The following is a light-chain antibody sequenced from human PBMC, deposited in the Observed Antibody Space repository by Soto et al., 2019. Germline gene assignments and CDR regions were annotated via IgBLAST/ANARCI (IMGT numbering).Light chain of an antibody. CDR1: QTISSW. J-gene: IGKJ1*01. CDR2: KAS. CDR3: QHYNSYSET. Sequence: DIQMTQSPSTLSGSVGDRVTITCRASQTISSWLAWYQQKPGKAPKLLIYKASTLKSGVPSRFSDSGSGTEFTLTISILQPDDFATYYCQHYNSYSETFGQGTKVELK. V-gene: IGKV1-5*03.